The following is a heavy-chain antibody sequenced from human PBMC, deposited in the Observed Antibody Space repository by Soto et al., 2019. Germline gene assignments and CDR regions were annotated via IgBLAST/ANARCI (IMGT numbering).Heavy chain of an antibody. J-gene: IGHJ5*02. CDR2: IYYSGST. V-gene: IGHV4-31*01. D-gene: IGHD2-8*01. CDR1: GGSISSGGYY. CDR3: GRSVFP. Sequence: QVQLQESGPGLVKPSQTLSLTCTVSGGSISSGGYYWSWIRQHPGKGLEWNGYIYYSGSTYDNPSLKSPVTIPIATSNNPFSLKLGAVTAADAAVYYCGRSVFPWGQGTLVTLSS.